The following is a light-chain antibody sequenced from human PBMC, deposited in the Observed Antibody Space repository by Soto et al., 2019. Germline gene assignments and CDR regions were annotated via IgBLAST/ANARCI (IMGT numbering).Light chain of an antibody. CDR2: EVN. V-gene: IGLV2-14*02. CDR1: SVDVGHFDL. CDR3: AAWDDNLNAYV. J-gene: IGLJ1*01. Sequence: QSALTQPASVSGSPGQSITISCTGSSVDVGHFDLVSWYHQVPGKAPKLMIFEVNRRPSGISDRFTGSKSGNTASLAISGLRSDDEADYYCAAWDDNLNAYVFGSGTKLTVL.